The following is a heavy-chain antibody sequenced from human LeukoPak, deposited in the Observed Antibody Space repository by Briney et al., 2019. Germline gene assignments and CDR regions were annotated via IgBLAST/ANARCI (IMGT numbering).Heavy chain of an antibody. CDR1: GYSFTSYW. CDR2: IYPGDSDT. CDR3: ARRGYRATTTCYRLFDY. J-gene: IGHJ4*02. V-gene: IGHV5-51*01. Sequence: GESLKISCKGSGYSFTSYWIGWVRQMPGKGLEWMGIIYPGDSDTRYSPSFQGQVTISADKSISTAYLQWSSLKASDTAMYYCARRGYRATTTCYRLFDYWGQGTLVTVSS. D-gene: IGHD2-2*01.